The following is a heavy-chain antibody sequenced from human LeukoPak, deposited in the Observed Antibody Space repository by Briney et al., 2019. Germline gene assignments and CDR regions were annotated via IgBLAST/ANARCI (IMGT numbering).Heavy chain of an antibody. V-gene: IGHV4-4*07. CDR1: GGSISSYY. J-gene: IGHJ4*02. D-gene: IGHD1-26*01. Sequence: PSETLSLTCTVSGGSISSYYWSWIRQPAGKGLEWIGRIYTSGSTNYNASLKSRVSMSVDTSKNQFSLKLSSVTAADTAVFYCARDNSGSYRESDYWGQGTLVTVSS. CDR2: IYTSGST. CDR3: ARDNSGSYRESDY.